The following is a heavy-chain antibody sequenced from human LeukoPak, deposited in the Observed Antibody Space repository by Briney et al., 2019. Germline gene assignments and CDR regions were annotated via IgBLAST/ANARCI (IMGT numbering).Heavy chain of an antibody. V-gene: IGHV4-59*08. CDR1: GGSLSNYY. Sequence: SETLSLTCSVSGGSLSNYYWSWIRQPPGKGLEWIGYIYYSGSTNYSPSLKSRVTISVDTSKNQFSLKLSSVTAADMAVYYCARRPYGSGSYSIYFDYWGQGTLVTVSS. CDR3: ARRPYGSGSYSIYFDY. CDR2: IYYSGST. D-gene: IGHD3-10*01. J-gene: IGHJ4*02.